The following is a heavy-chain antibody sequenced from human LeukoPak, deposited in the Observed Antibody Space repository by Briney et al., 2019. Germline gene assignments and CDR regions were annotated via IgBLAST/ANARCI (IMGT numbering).Heavy chain of an antibody. CDR3: ARALSRTTVTAFDY. J-gene: IGHJ4*02. D-gene: IGHD4-17*01. Sequence: PSETLPLTCTVAGGSISSYYWSWIRQPPGKGLEWIGYISYSGSTNYNPSLKSRVTISVDPSKNQFSLKLRSVTTADTAVYYCARALSRTTVTAFDYWGQGTLVTVSS. CDR1: GGSISSYY. CDR2: ISYSGST. V-gene: IGHV4-59*01.